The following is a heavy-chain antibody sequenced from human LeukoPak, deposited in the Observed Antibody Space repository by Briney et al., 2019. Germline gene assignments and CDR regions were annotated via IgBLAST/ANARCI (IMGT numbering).Heavy chain of an antibody. CDR3: ATAAVGAPINT. CDR1: GYTLTELS. J-gene: IGHJ5*02. V-gene: IGHV1-24*01. D-gene: IGHD1-26*01. Sequence: ASVKVSFKVSGYTLTELSMHWVRQAPGKGLEWMGGFDPEDGETIYAQKFQGRVTMTEDTSTDTAYVEPSSLRSEDTAVYYCATAAVGAPINTWGQGTLVTVSS. CDR2: FDPEDGET.